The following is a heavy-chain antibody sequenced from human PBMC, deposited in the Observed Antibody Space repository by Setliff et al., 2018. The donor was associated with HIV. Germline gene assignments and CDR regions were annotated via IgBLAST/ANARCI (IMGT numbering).Heavy chain of an antibody. CDR2: ISASGGST. J-gene: IGHJ4*02. CDR3: AKDHATVLTQLDY. D-gene: IGHD2-8*01. Sequence: PGGSLRLSCAASGFTFSSYARSWVRQAPGKGLEWVSGISASGGSTYSADSVKGRLTISRDNSKNTLFLQINSLRAEDTAVYYCAKDHATVLTQLDYWGQGTLVTVSA. V-gene: IGHV3-23*01. CDR1: GFTFSSYA.